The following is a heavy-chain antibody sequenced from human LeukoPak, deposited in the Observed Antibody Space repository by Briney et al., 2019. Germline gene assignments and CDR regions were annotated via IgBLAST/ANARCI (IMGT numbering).Heavy chain of an antibody. J-gene: IGHJ4*02. CDR1: GGSFSGYY. Sequence: PSETLSLTCAVYGGSFSGYYWSWIRQPPGKGLEWIGSIYYSGSTYYNPSLKSRVTISVDTSKNQFSLKLSSVTAADTAVYYCARTTARIAVDYWGQGTLVTVSS. V-gene: IGHV4-34*01. CDR2: IYYSGST. D-gene: IGHD6-19*01. CDR3: ARTTARIAVDY.